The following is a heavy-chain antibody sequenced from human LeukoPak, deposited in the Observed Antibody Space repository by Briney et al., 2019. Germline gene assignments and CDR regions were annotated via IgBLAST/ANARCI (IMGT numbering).Heavy chain of an antibody. J-gene: IGHJ6*04. CDR2: IKSEGEGATT. CDR1: GFTICTAW. D-gene: IGHD3-3*02. Sequence: GGSLRLSCVGSGFTICTAWMSWVRQAPGKGLEWLGHIKSEGEGATTDYAAPAKGRFAISRDDSKNMIYLQMSSLKIDDTAIYYCIAHFPYFYGFDVWGKGTTVTVSS. V-gene: IGHV3-15*01. CDR3: IAHFPYFYGFDV.